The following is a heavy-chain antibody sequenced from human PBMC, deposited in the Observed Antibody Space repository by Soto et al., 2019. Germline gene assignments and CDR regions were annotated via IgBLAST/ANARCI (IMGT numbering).Heavy chain of an antibody. Sequence: PSETLSLTCTVSGGSISSSTNYWGWIRHPPGKGLEWLGSMYYGGSTYHNPSLKTRVTMSVDTSKNQFSLKLSFMTAPDTAVYYCARLTGYCSGGNCYSGSHFDYWGQGALVTVSS. J-gene: IGHJ4*02. V-gene: IGHV4-39*01. CDR3: ARLTGYCSGGNCYSGSHFDY. CDR2: MYYGGST. D-gene: IGHD2-15*01. CDR1: GGSISSSTNY.